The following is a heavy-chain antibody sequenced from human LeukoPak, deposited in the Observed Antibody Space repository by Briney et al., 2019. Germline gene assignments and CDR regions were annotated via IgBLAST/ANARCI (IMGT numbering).Heavy chain of an antibody. Sequence: GRTLRLSYAASGFTFSSYGMHWVRQAPGKGLEWVAVISYDGSNKYYADSVKGRFTISRDNSKNTLYLQMNSLRAEDTAVYYCAKDRGSIAAGGSDYWGQGTLVTVSS. CDR3: AKDRGSIAAGGSDY. V-gene: IGHV3-30*18. J-gene: IGHJ4*02. CDR1: GFTFSSYG. D-gene: IGHD6-13*01. CDR2: ISYDGSNK.